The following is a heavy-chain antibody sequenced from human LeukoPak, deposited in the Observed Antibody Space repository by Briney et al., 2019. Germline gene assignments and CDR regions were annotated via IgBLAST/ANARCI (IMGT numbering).Heavy chain of an antibody. D-gene: IGHD3-10*01. CDR1: GGSISSYY. CDR2: IYTSGST. J-gene: IGHJ5*02. Sequence: SETLSLTWTVSGGSISSYYWSWIRQPAGKGLEWIGRIYTSGSTNYNPSLKSRVTMSVDTSKNQFSLKLSSVTAADTAVYYCARDRYYYGSGSYEIWFDPWGQGTLVTVSS. CDR3: ARDRYYYGSGSYEIWFDP. V-gene: IGHV4-4*07.